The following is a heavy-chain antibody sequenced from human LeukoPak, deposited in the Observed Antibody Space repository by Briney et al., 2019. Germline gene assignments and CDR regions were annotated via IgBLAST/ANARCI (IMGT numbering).Heavy chain of an antibody. CDR1: GFTFSSYA. V-gene: IGHV3-30*02. D-gene: IGHD3-16*01. Sequence: GGSLRLSCAASGFTFSSYAMHWVRQAPGKGLEWVAFIRYDGSNKYYADSVKGRFTISRDNSKNTLYLQMNSLRAEDTAVYYCAKDSRRMITSNAFDIWGQGTMVTVSS. CDR2: IRYDGSNK. CDR3: AKDSRRMITSNAFDI. J-gene: IGHJ3*02.